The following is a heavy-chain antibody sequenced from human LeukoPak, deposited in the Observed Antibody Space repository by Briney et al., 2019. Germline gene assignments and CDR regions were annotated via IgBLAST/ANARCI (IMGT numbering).Heavy chain of an antibody. J-gene: IGHJ5*02. V-gene: IGHV1-2*02. CDR3: ARGVKKHNWFDP. Sequence: ASVKVSCKASGYTFTSYGISWVRQAPGQGLEWMGWINPNSGGTNYAQKFQGRVTMTRDTSISTAYMELSRLRSDDTAVYYCARGVKKHNWFDPWGQGTLVTVSS. CDR1: GYTFTSYG. CDR2: INPNSGGT.